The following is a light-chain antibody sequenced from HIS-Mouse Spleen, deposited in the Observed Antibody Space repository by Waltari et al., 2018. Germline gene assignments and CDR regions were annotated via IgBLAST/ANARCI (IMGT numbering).Light chain of an antibody. J-gene: IGKJ3*01. V-gene: IGKV1-39*01. CDR1: QSISSY. CDR3: QQSYSTPFT. CDR2: AAS. Sequence: DIQMTQSPSSLPAAVGDRVTITCRASQSISSYLNWYQQKPVKAPKLLIYAASSLQSGFPSRFSGSGSGTDFTLTISSLQPEDFATYYCQQSYSTPFTFGPGTKVDIK.